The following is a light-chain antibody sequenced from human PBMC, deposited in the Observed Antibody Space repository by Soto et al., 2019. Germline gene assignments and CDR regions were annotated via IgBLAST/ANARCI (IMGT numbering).Light chain of an antibody. Sequence: QSVLTQPPSVSEAPRQRVTISCSGSSSNIGNNAVNWYQQLPGKAPKLLIYYDDLLPSGVSDRFSGSKSGTSASLAISGLQSEDEADYYCAALDDSLNGVLFGGGTKLTVL. CDR1: SSNIGNNA. CDR3: AALDDSLNGVL. J-gene: IGLJ2*01. V-gene: IGLV1-36*01. CDR2: YDD.